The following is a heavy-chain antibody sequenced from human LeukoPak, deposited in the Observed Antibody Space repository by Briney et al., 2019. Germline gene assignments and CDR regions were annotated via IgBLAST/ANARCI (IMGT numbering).Heavy chain of an antibody. CDR3: ARQTGDGSGPYYYYGMDV. Sequence: SQTLSLTCTVSGGSISSGGYYWSWIRQHPGKGLEWIGYIYYSGSTYYNPSLKSRVTISVDTSKSQYSLKLSSVTAADTAVYYCARQTGDGSGPYYYYGMDVWGQGTTVTVSS. J-gene: IGHJ6*02. V-gene: IGHV4-31*03. CDR1: GGSISSGGYY. CDR2: IYYSGST. D-gene: IGHD3-10*01.